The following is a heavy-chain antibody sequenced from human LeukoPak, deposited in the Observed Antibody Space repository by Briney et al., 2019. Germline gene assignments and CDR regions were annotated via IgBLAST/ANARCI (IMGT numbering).Heavy chain of an antibody. Sequence: GGSLRLSCAASGFTFSSYWMTWVRQAPGKGLEWVANIKQDGSEKYYVDSMKGRFTISRDNAKNSLYLQMNSLRAEDTAVYYCARGAVTTWVDYWGQGTLVTVSS. CDR1: GFTFSSYW. D-gene: IGHD4-17*01. CDR2: IKQDGSEK. V-gene: IGHV3-7*01. J-gene: IGHJ4*02. CDR3: ARGAVTTWVDY.